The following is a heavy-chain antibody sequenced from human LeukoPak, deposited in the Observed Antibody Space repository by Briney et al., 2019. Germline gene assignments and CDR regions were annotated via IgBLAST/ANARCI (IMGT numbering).Heavy chain of an antibody. CDR3: ARHIGILGSRGFDY. D-gene: IGHD2/OR15-2a*01. CDR2: INHSGST. V-gene: IGHV4-34*01. CDR1: GGSISSYY. J-gene: IGHJ4*02. Sequence: PSETLSLTCTVSGGSISSYYWSWIRQPPGKGLEWIGEINHSGSTNYNPSLKSRVTISVDTSKNQFSLKLSSVTAADTAVYYCARHIGILGSRGFDYWGQGTLVTVSS.